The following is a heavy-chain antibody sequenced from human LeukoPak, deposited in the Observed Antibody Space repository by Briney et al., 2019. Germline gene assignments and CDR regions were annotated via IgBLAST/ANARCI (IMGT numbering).Heavy chain of an antibody. V-gene: IGHV1-69*01. CDR1: GGTFSSYA. D-gene: IGHD5-18*01. CDR3: AKEGSTAMVSRYFDY. Sequence: SVKVSCKASGGTFSSYAISWVRQAPGQGLEWMGGIIPIFGTANYAQKFQGRVTITADESTSTAYMELSSLRAEDTALYYCAKEGSTAMVSRYFDYWGQGTLVTVSS. J-gene: IGHJ4*02. CDR2: IIPIFGTA.